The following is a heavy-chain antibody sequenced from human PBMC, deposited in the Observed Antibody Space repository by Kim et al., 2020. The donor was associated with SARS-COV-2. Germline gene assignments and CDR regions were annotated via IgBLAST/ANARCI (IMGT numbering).Heavy chain of an antibody. V-gene: IGHV1-69*13. CDR1: GDTFSNFA. J-gene: IGHJ4*02. Sequence: SVKVSCKSSGDTFSNFAISWVRQAPGKGLEWMGGIIPIYGTANYAQKFQWRVAITADESTNTVYMDLTSLTSEDTAVYYCAREGGDVVVTYALESWGQGTLVTVSS. CDR2: IIPIYGTA. CDR3: AREGGDVVVTYALES. D-gene: IGHD2-21*02.